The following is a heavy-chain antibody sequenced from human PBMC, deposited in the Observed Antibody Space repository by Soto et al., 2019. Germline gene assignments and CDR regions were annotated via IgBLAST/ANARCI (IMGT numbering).Heavy chain of an antibody. Sequence: SETLSLTCTVSGGSISSYYWSWIRQPPGKGLEWIGYIYYTGSTNYNPSLKSRVTISVDTSKNQFSLKLSSVTAADTAVYYCARLDDYIWGSRYNWFDPWGQGTLVTVSS. D-gene: IGHD3-16*01. CDR3: ARLDDYIWGSRYNWFDP. CDR2: IYYTGST. J-gene: IGHJ5*02. CDR1: GGSISSYY. V-gene: IGHV4-59*08.